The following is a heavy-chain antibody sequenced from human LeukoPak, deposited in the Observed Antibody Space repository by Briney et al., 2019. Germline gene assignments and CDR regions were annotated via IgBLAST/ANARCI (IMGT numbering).Heavy chain of an antibody. CDR1: GGTFSSYA. CDR3: AREAGEGY. J-gene: IGHJ4*02. V-gene: IGHV1-69*05. Sequence: SVTVSCKASGGTFSSYAISWVRQAPGQGLEWMGGIIPIFGTANYAQKLQGRVTMTTDTSTSTAYMELRSLRSEDTAVYYCAREAGEGYWGQGTLVTVSS. CDR2: IIPIFGTA. D-gene: IGHD7-27*01.